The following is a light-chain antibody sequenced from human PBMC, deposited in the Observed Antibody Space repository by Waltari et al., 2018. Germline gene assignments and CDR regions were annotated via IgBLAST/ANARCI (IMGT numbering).Light chain of an antibody. CDR2: RNN. J-gene: IGLJ3*02. CDR3: AAWDDSLSGHWV. Sequence: QSVLTQPPSASGTPGQRVTISCSGRSSNIGSNYVYWYQHLPGTAPKLLIYRNNQRPSGVPDRFSGSKSGTSASLAISGLRSEDEADYYCAAWDDSLSGHWVFGGGTKLTVL. V-gene: IGLV1-47*01. CDR1: SSNIGSNY.